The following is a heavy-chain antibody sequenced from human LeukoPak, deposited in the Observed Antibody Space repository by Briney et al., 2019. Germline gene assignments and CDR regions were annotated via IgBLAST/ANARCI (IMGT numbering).Heavy chain of an antibody. CDR1: GYSISSGYQ. V-gene: IGHV4-38-2*01. CDR2: IHYSGTT. CDR3: ARKGRSSRFDY. J-gene: IGHJ4*02. Sequence: SETLSLTCAVSGYSISSGYQWAWIRQPPGKGLEWLGSIHYSGTTYYKASLKSRVTISVDTSQNQFSLKLTSVTAADTAVYYCARKGRSSRFDYWGQGTLITVSS. D-gene: IGHD6-13*01.